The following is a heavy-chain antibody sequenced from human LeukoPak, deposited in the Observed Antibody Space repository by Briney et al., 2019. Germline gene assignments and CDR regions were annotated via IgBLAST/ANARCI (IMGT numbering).Heavy chain of an antibody. J-gene: IGHJ4*02. V-gene: IGHV3-64*01. CDR1: GFTFSSYA. D-gene: IGHD4-17*01. CDR2: ISSNGGST. CDR3: ARNYGDYVYTLGY. Sequence: GGSLRLSCAASGFTFSSYAMHWVRQAPGKGLEYVSAISSNGGSTYCANSVKGRFTISRDNSKNTLYLQMNSLRAEDTAVYYCARNYGDYVYTLGYWGQGTLVTVSS.